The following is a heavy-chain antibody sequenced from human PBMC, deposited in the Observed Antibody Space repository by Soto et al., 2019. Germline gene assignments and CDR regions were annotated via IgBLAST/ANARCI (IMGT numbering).Heavy chain of an antibody. CDR3: ARNMDNYYGPGSGNGHGF. CDR2: INPKFGDT. J-gene: IGHJ6*02. V-gene: IGHV1-2*02. Sequence: QVQLVQSGAEMKEPGDSVRVYCEASGYIFTSYYIHWVRQAPGQGLEWMGWINPKFGDTTYAQDFQGRVSMTRDMSISTVYMELSRLTSDDTAIYYCARNMDNYYGPGSGNGHGFWGQGTTVTVFS. D-gene: IGHD3-10*01. CDR1: GYIFTSYY.